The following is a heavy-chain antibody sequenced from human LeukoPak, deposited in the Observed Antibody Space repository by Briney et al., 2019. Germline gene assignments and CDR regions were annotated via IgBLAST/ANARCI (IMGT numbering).Heavy chain of an antibody. J-gene: IGHJ5*02. CDR2: IYSSGST. CDR1: GGSISSSY. V-gene: IGHV4-4*07. CDR3: ARGTEYCCCITCYRWFDP. D-gene: IGHD2-2*02. Sequence: SETLSLTCTVSGGSISSSYWSWIRQPAGRGLEWIGRIYSSGSTNYNPSLKSRVTMSVDTSKNQFSLKLSSVTAADTAVYYCARGTEYCCCITCYRWFDPWGQGTLVTVSS.